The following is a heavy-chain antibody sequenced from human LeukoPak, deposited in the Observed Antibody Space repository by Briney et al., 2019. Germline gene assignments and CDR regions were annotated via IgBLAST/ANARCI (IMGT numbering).Heavy chain of an antibody. V-gene: IGHV3-21*01. CDR1: GFTFSSYS. J-gene: IGHJ6*02. Sequence: GGSLRLSCAASGFTFSSYSMTWVRQAPGKGLEWVSSISSSSSYIYYADSVKGRFTISGDNAKNSLYLQMNSLRAEDTAVYYCARDRMSDMDVWGQGTTVTVSS. CDR2: ISSSSSYI. D-gene: IGHD2-15*01. CDR3: ARDRMSDMDV.